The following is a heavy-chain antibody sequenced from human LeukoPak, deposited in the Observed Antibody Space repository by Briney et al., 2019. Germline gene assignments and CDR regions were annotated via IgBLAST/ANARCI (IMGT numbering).Heavy chain of an antibody. J-gene: IGHJ6*03. D-gene: IGHD3-22*01. CDR2: ISYDGSNK. CDR1: GFTFSSYA. Sequence: QSGGSLRLSCAASGFTFSSYAMHWVRQAPGKGLEWVAVISYDGSNKYYADSVKGRFTISRDNSKNTLYLQMNSLRAEDTAVYYCARDTSVDSSGYNYYYYYMDVWGKGTTVTVSS. CDR3: ARDTSVDSSGYNYYYYYMDV. V-gene: IGHV3-30*04.